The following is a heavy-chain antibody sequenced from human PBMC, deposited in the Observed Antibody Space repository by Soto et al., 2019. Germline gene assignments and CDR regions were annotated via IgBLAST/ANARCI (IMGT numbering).Heavy chain of an antibody. V-gene: IGHV3-33*01. D-gene: IGHD6-19*01. CDR3: ARGGIDVAGTDFAAFDI. CDR1: EFTFSSYG. J-gene: IGHJ3*02. Sequence: GGSLRLSCAASEFTFSSYGMHWVRQAPGKGLEWVAVIWYAGGNKYYADSVKGRFTISRDNSKNTLYLQMNSLRAEDTAVYYCARGGIDVAGTDFAAFDIWGQGTMVTVSS. CDR2: IWYAGGNK.